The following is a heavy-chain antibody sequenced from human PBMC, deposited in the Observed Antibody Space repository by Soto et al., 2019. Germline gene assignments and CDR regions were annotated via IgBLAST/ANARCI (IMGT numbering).Heavy chain of an antibody. CDR3: SREVDGYSQFDD. Sequence: SETLSLTCTVSGGSITSSYWSWIRRPPGKGLEWIAYIYDTGISGYTPSTSYNPSLKSRVTMSVDTSKSQFSLKLTSVTAADTAVYYCSREVDGYSQFDDWGQGTMVTASS. CDR1: GGSITSSY. CDR2: IYDTGISGYTPST. V-gene: IGHV4-59*12. D-gene: IGHD4-4*01. J-gene: IGHJ4*02.